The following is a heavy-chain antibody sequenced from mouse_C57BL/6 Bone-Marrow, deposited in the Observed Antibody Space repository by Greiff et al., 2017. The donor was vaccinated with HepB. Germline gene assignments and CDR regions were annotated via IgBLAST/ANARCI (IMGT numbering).Heavy chain of an antibody. V-gene: IGHV1-64*01. J-gene: IGHJ4*01. Sequence: QVQLQQPGAELVKPGASVKLSCKASGYTFTSYWMHWVKQRPGQGLEWIGMIHPNSGSTNYNEKFKSKATLTVDKSSSTAYMQLSSLTSEDSAVYYWAAPTVVDAMDYWGQGTSVTVSS. CDR1: GYTFTSYW. CDR3: AAPTVVDAMDY. D-gene: IGHD1-1*01. CDR2: IHPNSGST.